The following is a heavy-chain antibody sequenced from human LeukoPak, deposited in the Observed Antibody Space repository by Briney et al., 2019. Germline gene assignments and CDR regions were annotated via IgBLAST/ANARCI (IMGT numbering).Heavy chain of an antibody. CDR3: ARGAGGWLQPFDY. CDR1: GFTVSSNY. CDR2: IYSGGST. J-gene: IGHJ4*02. D-gene: IGHD5-24*01. Sequence: GGSLRLSCAASGFTVSSNYMSWVRQAPGKGLEWVSVIYSGGSTYYADSVKSRFTISRDNSKNTLYLQMNSLRAEDTAVYYCARGAGGWLQPFDYWGQGTLVTVSS. V-gene: IGHV3-66*02.